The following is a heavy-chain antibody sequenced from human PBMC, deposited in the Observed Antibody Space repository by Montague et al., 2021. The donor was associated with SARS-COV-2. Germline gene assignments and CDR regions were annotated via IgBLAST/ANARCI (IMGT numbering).Heavy chain of an antibody. CDR3: ARGYSGSYYSYFDY. CDR2: ISYDGSNK. Sequence: SLRLSCAASGLTFSSYAMHWVRQAPGKGLEWVAVISYDGSNKYYADSVKGRFTISRDNSKNTLYLQMNSLRAEDTAVYYCARGYSGSYYSYFDYWGQGTLVTVSS. D-gene: IGHD1-26*01. J-gene: IGHJ4*02. V-gene: IGHV3-30*04. CDR1: GLTFSSYA.